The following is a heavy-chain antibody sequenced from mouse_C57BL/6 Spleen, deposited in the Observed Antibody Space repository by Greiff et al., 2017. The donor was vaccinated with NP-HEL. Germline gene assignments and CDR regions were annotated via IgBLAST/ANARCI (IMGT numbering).Heavy chain of an antibody. CDR3: ARPGGRSIFFDY. D-gene: IGHD1-1*02. CDR2: ISSGSSTI. Sequence: DVKLVESGGGLVKPGGSLKLSCAASGFTFSDSGMHWVRQAPEKGLEWVAYISSGSSTIYYADTVKGRFTISRDNAKNTLFLQMTSLRSEDTAMYYCARPGGRSIFFDYWGQGTTLTVSS. J-gene: IGHJ2*01. CDR1: GFTFSDSG. V-gene: IGHV5-17*01.